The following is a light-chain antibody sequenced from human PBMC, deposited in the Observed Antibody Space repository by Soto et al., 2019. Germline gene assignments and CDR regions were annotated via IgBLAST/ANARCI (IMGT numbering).Light chain of an antibody. CDR3: QSYDTSLSGSV. Sequence: QAVVTQPPSVSGAPGQRVTISCTGSSSNIGAGYDIHWYQQLPGAAPKLLISGTSNRPSGVPDRFSGSKSGTSASLAIAGLQAEDEADYYCQSYDTSLSGSVFGGGTKLTVL. J-gene: IGLJ2*01. CDR1: SSNIGAGYD. V-gene: IGLV1-40*01. CDR2: GTS.